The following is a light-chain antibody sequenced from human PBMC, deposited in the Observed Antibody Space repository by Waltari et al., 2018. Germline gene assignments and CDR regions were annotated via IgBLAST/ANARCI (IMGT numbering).Light chain of an antibody. J-gene: IGLJ3*02. CDR3: QTGGHGTWV. CDR2: DHSDGCN. V-gene: IGLV4-69*01. Sequence: QRAEERARFLRKDHSDGCNSKGDEIAYRFSGSSSGAERYLTISGVQSEDEADYYCQTGGHGTWVFGGGTKLTVL.